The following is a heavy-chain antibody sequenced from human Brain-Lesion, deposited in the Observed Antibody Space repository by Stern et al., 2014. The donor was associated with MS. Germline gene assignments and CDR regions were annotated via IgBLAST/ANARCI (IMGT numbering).Heavy chain of an antibody. Sequence: VQLVASGGGLVKPGGSLRLSCAASGFTFSSYTMNWVRQAPGKVLEWVSSINRGSDYIYYADSVKGRFTISRDNAKNSLYLQMNSLRAEDTALYYCARVETPLADFYYYYGMDVWGQGTTVTVSS. J-gene: IGHJ6*02. V-gene: IGHV3-21*01. CDR2: INRGSDYI. CDR1: GFTFSSYT. D-gene: IGHD5-18*01. CDR3: ARVETPLADFYYYYGMDV.